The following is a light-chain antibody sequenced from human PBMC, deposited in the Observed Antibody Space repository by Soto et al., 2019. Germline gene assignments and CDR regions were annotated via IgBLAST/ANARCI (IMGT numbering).Light chain of an antibody. CDR2: DTS. Sequence: QAVVTQEPSLTVSPGGTVTLTCGSSTGAVTSGHYPYWFQQKPGHAPRTLIYDTSNKHSWTPARFSGSLLGGKAALTLSGAQPEDEAEYYCLLSYSGARPLFGGGTKLTVL. CDR1: TGAVTSGHY. CDR3: LLSYSGARPL. V-gene: IGLV7-46*01. J-gene: IGLJ2*01.